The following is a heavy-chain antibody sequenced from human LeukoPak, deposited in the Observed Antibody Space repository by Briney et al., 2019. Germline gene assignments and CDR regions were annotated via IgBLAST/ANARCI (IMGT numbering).Heavy chain of an antibody. CDR2: IGGSGYST. CDR1: GFTFSNYA. J-gene: IGHJ6*03. Sequence: PGGPLRLSCAVSGFTFSNYAMTWVRQAPGKGLEWVSPIGGSGYSTYDADSVRGRFAISRDNSKNTLYLQMNSLRADDTAVYYCARIPTYQPLLAPSYYYTDVWGKGTTVTVSS. V-gene: IGHV3-23*01. D-gene: IGHD2-2*01. CDR3: ARIPTYQPLLAPSYYYTDV.